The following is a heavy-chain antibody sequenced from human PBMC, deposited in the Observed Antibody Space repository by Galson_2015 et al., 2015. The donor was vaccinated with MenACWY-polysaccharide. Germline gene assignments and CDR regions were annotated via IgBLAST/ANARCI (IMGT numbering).Heavy chain of an antibody. CDR2: IRRSGANT. Sequence: SLRLSYAASGFTFTSYAMSWVRQAPGKGLEWVSAIRRSGANTYYADSVKGRFTISRDNSKNTLYLQMNSLRADDTTVYYCAKDSTDFWSVAGRFDHWGQGTLVTVSS. D-gene: IGHD3-3*01. V-gene: IGHV3-23*01. CDR1: GFTFTSYA. J-gene: IGHJ5*02. CDR3: AKDSTDFWSVAGRFDH.